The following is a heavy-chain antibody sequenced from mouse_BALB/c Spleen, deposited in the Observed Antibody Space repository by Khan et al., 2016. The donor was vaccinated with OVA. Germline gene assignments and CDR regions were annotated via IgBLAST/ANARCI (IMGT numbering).Heavy chain of an antibody. Sequence: VELVESGPGLVAPSQSLSITCTVSGFSLTNYGVHWVRQPPGKGLEWLGVIWAGGSTNYNPALMSRLSISKDNSKSQVFLKMNSLQTDDTAMYFCARNREPDYFDYWGQGTTLTVSS. J-gene: IGHJ2*01. CDR2: IWAGGST. CDR1: GFSLTNYG. V-gene: IGHV2-9*02. CDR3: ARNREPDYFDY.